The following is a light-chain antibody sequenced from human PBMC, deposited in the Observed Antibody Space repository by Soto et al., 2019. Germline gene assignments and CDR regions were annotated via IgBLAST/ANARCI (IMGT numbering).Light chain of an antibody. CDR2: DAS. V-gene: IGKV3-11*01. Sequence: EIVLTQSPATLSLSPGERATLSCRASQSVSSYLAWYQQKPGQAPRLPIYDASNRASGIPARFSGSGSGTDFTLTISSLEPEYLAVYYCQQRSNWLTFGRATKVAI. J-gene: IGKJ4*01. CDR3: QQRSNWLT. CDR1: QSVSSY.